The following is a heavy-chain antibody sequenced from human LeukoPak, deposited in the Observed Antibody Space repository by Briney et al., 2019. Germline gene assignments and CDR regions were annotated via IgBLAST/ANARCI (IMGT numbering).Heavy chain of an antibody. CDR1: GGSISSSNW. Sequence: SETLSLTCAASGGSISSSNWWSWVRQPPGKGLEWVGEIYHSGSTNYNPSLKSRVTISVDKSKNQFSLKLSSVTAADTAVYYCARVLGVYYYYMDVWGKGTTVTVSS. J-gene: IGHJ6*03. CDR3: ARVLGVYYYYMDV. CDR2: IYHSGST. V-gene: IGHV4-4*02. D-gene: IGHD3-3*01.